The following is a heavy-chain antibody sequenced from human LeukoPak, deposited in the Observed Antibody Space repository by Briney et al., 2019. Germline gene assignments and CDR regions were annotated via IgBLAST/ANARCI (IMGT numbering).Heavy chain of an antibody. J-gene: IGHJ3*02. Sequence: GEALQISCKGSGYGFTSYWIGWGRRMPGKGVEWMGIIYPGDSDTRYSPSFQGQVTISADKSISTAYLQWSSLKASDTAMYYCARSLAAAGENDAFDIWGQGTMVTVSS. V-gene: IGHV5-51*01. CDR3: ARSLAAAGENDAFDI. CDR2: IYPGDSDT. CDR1: GYGFTSYW. D-gene: IGHD6-13*01.